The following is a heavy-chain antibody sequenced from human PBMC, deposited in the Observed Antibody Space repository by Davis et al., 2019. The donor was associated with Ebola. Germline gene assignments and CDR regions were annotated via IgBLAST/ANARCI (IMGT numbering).Heavy chain of an antibody. CDR3: ARDREAGSYYYYGMDV. CDR1: GYTFNSHG. D-gene: IGHD1-26*01. J-gene: IGHJ6*02. CDR2: IIPIFGTA. V-gene: IGHV1-69*06. Sequence: AASVKVSCKASGYTFNSHGISWVRQAPGQGLEWMGGIIPIFGTANYAQKFQGRVTITADKSTSTAYMELSSLRSEDTAVYYCARDREAGSYYYYGMDVWGQGTTVTVSS.